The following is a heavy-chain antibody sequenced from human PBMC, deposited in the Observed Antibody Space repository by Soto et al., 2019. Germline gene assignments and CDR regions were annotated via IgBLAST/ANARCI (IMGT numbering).Heavy chain of an antibody. J-gene: IGHJ6*02. CDR2: ISYDGSNK. CDR1: GFTFSSYG. Sequence: QVQLVESGGGVVQPGRSLRLSCAASGFTFSSYGMHWVRQAPGKGLEWVAVISYDGSNKYYADSVKGRFTISRDNSKNTLYLQMNSLRAEVTAVYYCAKDLRRGGYYYGMDVWGQGTTVTVSS. V-gene: IGHV3-30*18. D-gene: IGHD2-15*01. CDR3: AKDLRRGGYYYGMDV.